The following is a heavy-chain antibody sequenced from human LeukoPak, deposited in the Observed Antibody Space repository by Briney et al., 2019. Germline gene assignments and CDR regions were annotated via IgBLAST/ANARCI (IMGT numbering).Heavy chain of an antibody. V-gene: IGHV4-39*01. CDR2: IYYSGST. J-gene: IGHJ5*02. D-gene: IGHD2-2*02. CDR1: GGSISSSSYY. CDR3: ARQGVPAAIRGFDP. Sequence: SETLSLTCTVSGGSISSSSYYWGWIRQPPGKGLEWIGSIYYSGSTYYNPSLKSRVTISVDTSKNQFSLKLSSVTAADTAVYYCARQGVPAAIRGFDPWGQGTLVTVSS.